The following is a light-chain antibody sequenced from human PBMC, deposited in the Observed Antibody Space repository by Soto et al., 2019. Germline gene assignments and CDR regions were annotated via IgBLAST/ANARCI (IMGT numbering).Light chain of an antibody. CDR2: DVS. CDR3: CSYAGSYTLV. J-gene: IGLJ2*01. V-gene: IGLV2-11*01. CDR1: SSDVGGYNY. Sequence: QSALTQPRSVSGSPGQSVTISCTGTSSDVGGYNYVSWYQQHPGKAPKLMIYDVSKRPSGVPDRFSGSKSGNTASLTISRIQAEDEADYYCCSYAGSYTLVFGGGTKLTVL.